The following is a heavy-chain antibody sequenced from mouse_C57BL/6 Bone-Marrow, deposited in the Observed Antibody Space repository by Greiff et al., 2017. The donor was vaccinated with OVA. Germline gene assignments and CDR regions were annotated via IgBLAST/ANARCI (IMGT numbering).Heavy chain of an antibody. D-gene: IGHD4-1*01. Sequence: VQLQQSGAELARPGASVKLSCKASGYTFTSYGISWVKQRTGQGLEWIGEIYPRSGNTYYNEKFKGKATLTADKSSSTAYMELRSLTSEDSAVFFCGPPSYWGFPCWGQGALVTGSA. CDR1: GYTFTSYG. CDR2: IYPRSGNT. CDR3: GPPSYWGFPC. V-gene: IGHV1-81*01. J-gene: IGHJ3*01.